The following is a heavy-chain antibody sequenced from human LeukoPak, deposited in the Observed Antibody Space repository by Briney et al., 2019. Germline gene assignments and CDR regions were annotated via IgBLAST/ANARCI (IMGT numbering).Heavy chain of an antibody. V-gene: IGHV4-59*01. D-gene: IGHD6-13*01. CDR2: IYYSGST. CDR3: ARERVAAAGRENAFDI. Sequence: SETLSLTCTVSGGSISSYYWSWIRQPPGKGLEWIGYIYYSGSTNYNPSLKSRVTISVDTSKNQFSLKLSSVTAADTAVYYCARERVAAAGRENAFDIWGQGTMVSVSS. J-gene: IGHJ3*02. CDR1: GGSISSYY.